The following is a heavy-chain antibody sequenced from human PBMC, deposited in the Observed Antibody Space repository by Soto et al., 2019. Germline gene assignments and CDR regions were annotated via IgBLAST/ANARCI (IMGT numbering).Heavy chain of an antibody. CDR3: AVFRSSWFGDGRLDS. Sequence: GGSPETPWDGPGFRLPTHWIEWVPQRPGKGLEWVGSNYPKQSYFNYNPSFQGHVTISAHKSTRKAYLQWNSLEASDTAIYYCAVFRSSWFGDGRLDSWGPGTLVTVSS. D-gene: IGHD6-13*01. J-gene: IGHJ4*02. CDR2: NYPKQSYF. V-gene: IGHV5-10-1*01. CDR1: GFRLPTHW.